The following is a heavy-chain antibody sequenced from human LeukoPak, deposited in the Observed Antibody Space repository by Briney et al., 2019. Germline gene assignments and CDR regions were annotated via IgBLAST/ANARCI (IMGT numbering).Heavy chain of an antibody. Sequence: GASVKVSCKASGGTFSSYAISWVRQAPGQGLEWMGGIIPIFGTANYAQKFQGRVTITTDESTSTAYMELSSLRSEDAAVYYCVKALTAVTDNWFDPWGQGTLVTVSS. V-gene: IGHV1-69*05. CDR2: IIPIFGTA. CDR1: GGTFSSYA. D-gene: IGHD4-23*01. CDR3: VKALTAVTDNWFDP. J-gene: IGHJ5*02.